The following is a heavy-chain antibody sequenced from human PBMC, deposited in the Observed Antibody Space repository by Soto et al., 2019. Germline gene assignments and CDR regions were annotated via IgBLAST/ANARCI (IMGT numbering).Heavy chain of an antibody. J-gene: IGHJ5*02. D-gene: IGHD2-15*01. CDR1: GGSFSGFY. CDR2: LNHSGST. Sequence: QVQLQQWGAGLLKPSETLSLTCAVYGGSFSGFYWSWIRQPPGKGLEWIGELNHSGSTNYNPSLKSRVTISVDTSKNQVSLKLSSVTAADTAVYYCARNGVRYCSGGSCYRPGYVWFDPWGQGTLVTVSS. CDR3: ARNGVRYCSGGSCYRPGYVWFDP. V-gene: IGHV4-34*01.